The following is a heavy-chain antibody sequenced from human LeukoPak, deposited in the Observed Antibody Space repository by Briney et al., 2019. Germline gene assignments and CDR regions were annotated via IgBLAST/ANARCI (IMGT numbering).Heavy chain of an antibody. J-gene: IGHJ4*02. Sequence: GGSLRLSCAASGFAFSTYAMSWVRQAPGKGLEWVSALSGSGASTYYADSVKGRFTISRDNSMNTLYLQMNSLRAEDTAIYYCAKDQSYGFDYWGQGTLVTVSS. V-gene: IGHV3-23*01. D-gene: IGHD5-18*01. CDR2: LSGSGAST. CDR3: AKDQSYGFDY. CDR1: GFAFSTYA.